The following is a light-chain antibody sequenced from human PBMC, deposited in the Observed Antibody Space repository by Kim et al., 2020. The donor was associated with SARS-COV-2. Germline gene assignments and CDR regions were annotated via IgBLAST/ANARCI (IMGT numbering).Light chain of an antibody. Sequence: ASAGGRATIPCRGSQGISNYLAWYQHKPGKVPKLLIFAASTVHSGVPSRFSGGGSGTDFTLTISSLQPEDVAAYYCHMYNNAPWTFGQGTKVDIK. CDR3: HMYNNAPWT. CDR1: QGISNY. V-gene: IGKV1-27*01. J-gene: IGKJ1*01. CDR2: AAS.